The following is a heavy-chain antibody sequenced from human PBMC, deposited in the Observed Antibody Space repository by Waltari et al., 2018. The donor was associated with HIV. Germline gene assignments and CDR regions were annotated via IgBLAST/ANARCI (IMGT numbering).Heavy chain of an antibody. V-gene: IGHV3-30*16. CDR1: GFTFNTYA. CDR3: ARDSSGYYYVGYGMDV. CDR2: ISYDGSNK. Sequence: QVQLVESGGGVVQPGRSLRLALAASGFTFNTYALYWLRQAPGKGLQCVAVISYDGSNKYYADSVKGRFTISRDNSKNTLDLQMNSLRAEDTAVYYCARDSSGYYYVGYGMDVWGQGTTVTVSS. J-gene: IGHJ6*02. D-gene: IGHD3-22*01.